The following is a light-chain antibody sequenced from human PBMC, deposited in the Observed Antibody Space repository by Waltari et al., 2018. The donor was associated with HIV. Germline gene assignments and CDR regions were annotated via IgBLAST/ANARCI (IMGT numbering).Light chain of an antibody. V-gene: IGLV1-47*01. Sequence: QSVLTQPASASGTPGQRVTFSCSGSSSNIGHNYVSWYQQLPGTAPKVLIYRSNQRPSGVPDRFSGSKSGTSASLAISGPRSEDEADYYCAAWDDSLSGPVFGGGTKVTVL. CDR1: SSNIGHNY. CDR2: RSN. CDR3: AAWDDSLSGPV. J-gene: IGLJ3*02.